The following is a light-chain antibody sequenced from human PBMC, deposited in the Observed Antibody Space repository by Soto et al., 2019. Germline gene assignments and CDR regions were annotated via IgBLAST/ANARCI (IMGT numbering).Light chain of an antibody. CDR2: GAS. J-gene: IGKJ1*01. Sequence: EIVITQSPATLSVSPGERATLSCRASHSVSSNLAWYQQKPGQAPRLLIYGASTRATGIPARFSGSGSGTEFTLTISSLQSEDFAVYYCQQYNDWPRTFGQGTKV. V-gene: IGKV3-15*01. CDR3: QQYNDWPRT. CDR1: HSVSSN.